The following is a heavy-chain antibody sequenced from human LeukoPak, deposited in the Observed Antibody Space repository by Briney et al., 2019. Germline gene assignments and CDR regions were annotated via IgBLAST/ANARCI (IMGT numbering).Heavy chain of an antibody. CDR1: GYTFTSYD. CDR2: MNPNSGNT. Sequence: ASVKVSCTASGYTFTSYDINWVRQATGQGLEWMGWMNPNSGNTGYAQKFQGRVTMTRNTSISTAYMELSSLRSEDTAVYYCARGPTSGSYYFDYYYYYMDVWGKGTTVTISS. CDR3: ARGPTSGSYYFDYYYYYMDV. D-gene: IGHD3-10*01. V-gene: IGHV1-8*01. J-gene: IGHJ6*03.